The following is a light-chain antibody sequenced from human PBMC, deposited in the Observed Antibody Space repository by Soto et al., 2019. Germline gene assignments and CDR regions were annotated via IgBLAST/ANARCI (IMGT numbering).Light chain of an antibody. Sequence: QSALTQPPSASGSPGQSVTISCTGTSSDVGGYNYVSWYQQHPGKAPKLMIYEVSKRPSGGPDRFSGSKSGNTASLTVSGLQAEDEADYYCSSYAGSNILFGGGTKVTVL. CDR1: SSDVGGYNY. V-gene: IGLV2-8*01. CDR3: SSYAGSNIL. CDR2: EVS. J-gene: IGLJ2*01.